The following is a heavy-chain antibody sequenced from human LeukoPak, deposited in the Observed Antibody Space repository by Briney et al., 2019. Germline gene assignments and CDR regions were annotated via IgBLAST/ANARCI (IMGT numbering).Heavy chain of an antibody. CDR3: ATLAAAGTYRSDY. Sequence: GGSLRLSCAASGFTFSSYAMSWVRQAPGKGLEWVSAISGSGGSTYYADSVKGQFTISRDNSKNTLYLQMNSLRAEDTAVYYCATLAAAGTYRSDYWGQGTLVTVSS. V-gene: IGHV3-23*01. J-gene: IGHJ4*02. D-gene: IGHD6-13*01. CDR2: ISGSGGST. CDR1: GFTFSSYA.